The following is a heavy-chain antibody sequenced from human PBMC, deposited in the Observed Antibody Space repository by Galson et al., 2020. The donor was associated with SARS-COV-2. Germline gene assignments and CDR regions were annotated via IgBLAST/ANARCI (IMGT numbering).Heavy chain of an antibody. CDR2: ITHSSSN. CDR1: GTSISSGSYS. Sequence: SETLSLTCAVSGTSISSGSYSWNWIRPPTGKGLEWIRYITHSSSNYYNPSLKSRVTISGARSQNQFSLRLSSVTAADTAVYYCARLHYGEYAPEAFDIWGPGTRVTVAS. J-gene: IGHJ3*02. CDR3: ARLHYGEYAPEAFDI. V-gene: IGHV4-30-2*01. D-gene: IGHD4-17*01.